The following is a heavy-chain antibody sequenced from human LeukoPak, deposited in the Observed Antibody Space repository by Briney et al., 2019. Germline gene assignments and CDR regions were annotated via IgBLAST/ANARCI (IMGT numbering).Heavy chain of an antibody. CDR2: IIPIFGTA. Sequence: ASVKVSCKASGSTFSSYAISWVRQAPGQGLEWMGRIIPIFGTANYAQKFQGRVTITTDESTSTAYMELSSLRSEDTAVYYCARGGLRPTYYFDYWGQGTLVTVSS. V-gene: IGHV1-69*05. CDR1: GSTFSSYA. J-gene: IGHJ4*02. CDR3: ARGGLRPTYYFDY. D-gene: IGHD5-12*01.